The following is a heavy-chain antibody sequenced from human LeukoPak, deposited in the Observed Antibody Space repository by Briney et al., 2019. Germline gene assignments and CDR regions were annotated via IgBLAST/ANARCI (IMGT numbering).Heavy chain of an antibody. CDR1: GLTLSVHW. CDR2: INGDASST. V-gene: IGHV3-74*01. Sequence: GGSLRLPCAASGLTLSVHWMHWVRQAPGKGLVWVSRINGDASSTSYADSVKGRLTISRDNAKSTLYLQMNSLRVEDTAVYYCARGRGNTYGYFEYWGQGTLVTVSS. J-gene: IGHJ4*02. CDR3: ARGRGNTYGYFEY. D-gene: IGHD5-18*01.